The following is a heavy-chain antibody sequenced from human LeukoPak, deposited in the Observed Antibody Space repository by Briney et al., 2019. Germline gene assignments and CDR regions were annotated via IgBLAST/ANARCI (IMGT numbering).Heavy chain of an antibody. D-gene: IGHD4-17*01. CDR3: ARGTRRSGVMTTVTTRVGEVGNGYYYMDV. CDR1: GGTFSSYA. Sequence: ASVKVSCKASGGTFSSYAISWVRQAPGQGLEWMGGIIPIFGTANYAQKFQGRVTITADESTRTAYMELSSLRSEDTAVYYCARGTRRSGVMTTVTTRVGEVGNGYYYMDVWGKGTTVTVSS. CDR2: IIPIFGTA. V-gene: IGHV1-69*13. J-gene: IGHJ6*03.